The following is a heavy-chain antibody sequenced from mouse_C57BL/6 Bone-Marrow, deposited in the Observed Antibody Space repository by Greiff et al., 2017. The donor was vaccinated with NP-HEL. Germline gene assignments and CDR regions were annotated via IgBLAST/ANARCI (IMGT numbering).Heavy chain of an antibody. CDR3: KRRGCGYRAIDY. CDR2: IYPSDSET. D-gene: IGHD2-2*01. Sequence: VQLQQPGAELVRPGSSVKLSCKASGYTFTSYWMEWVKQRPGQGLEWIGNIYPSDSETHYNQKFKDKATLTVDKSSSTAYMQLSSLTSEDSAVYSCKRRGCGYRAIDYWGQGTSVTVSS. V-gene: IGHV1-61*01. CDR1: GYTFTSYW. J-gene: IGHJ4*01.